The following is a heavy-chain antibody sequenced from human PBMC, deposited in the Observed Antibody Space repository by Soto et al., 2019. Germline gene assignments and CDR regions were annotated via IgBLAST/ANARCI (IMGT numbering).Heavy chain of an antibody. D-gene: IGHD5-12*01. CDR1: GFTFSGSS. CDR3: TGQGKEGYSPYAFDI. CDR2: IRSKANSYAT. J-gene: IGHJ3*02. V-gene: IGHV3-73*01. Sequence: GGSLRLSCAASGFTFSGSSMRWVRQASGKGLEWVGRIRSKANSYATAYAASVQGRFTISRDESKNTAYLQMNSLKTEAADVYSCTGQGKEGYSPYAFDIWGQGTMVTVSS.